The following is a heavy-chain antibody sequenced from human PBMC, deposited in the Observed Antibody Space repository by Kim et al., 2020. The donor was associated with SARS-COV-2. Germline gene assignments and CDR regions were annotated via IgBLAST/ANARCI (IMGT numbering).Heavy chain of an antibody. Sequence: NYHPSLKSRVTISVDTSKNQFSLKLSSVTAADTAVYYCARVVGATPTLDYWGQGTLVTVSS. D-gene: IGHD1-26*01. J-gene: IGHJ4*02. V-gene: IGHV4-59*01. CDR3: ARVVGATPTLDY.